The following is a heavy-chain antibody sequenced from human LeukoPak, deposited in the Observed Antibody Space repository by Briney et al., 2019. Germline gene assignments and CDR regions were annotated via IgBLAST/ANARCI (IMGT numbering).Heavy chain of an antibody. D-gene: IGHD4-17*01. Sequence: GGSLRLSCAASGFTFSSYAMHWVPQAPGKGLEWVAFISYDGSKQFYGDSVKGRFTVSRDNSKHTLYLQVKRLRAEDTAVYYCARDTYAYGEIFDDWGQGTLVTVSS. CDR2: ISYDGSKQ. J-gene: IGHJ4*02. V-gene: IGHV3-30*03. CDR1: GFTFSSYA. CDR3: ARDTYAYGEIFDD.